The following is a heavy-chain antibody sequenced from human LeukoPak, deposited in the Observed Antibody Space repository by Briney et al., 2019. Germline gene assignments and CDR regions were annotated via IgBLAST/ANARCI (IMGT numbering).Heavy chain of an antibody. J-gene: IGHJ6*02. V-gene: IGHV3-30*03. D-gene: IGHD2-15*01. CDR1: GFTFSSYG. Sequence: GRSLRLSCAASGFTFSSYGMHWVRQAPGKGLEWVAVISYDGSNKYYADSVKGRFTISRDNSKNTLYLQMNSLRAEDTAVYYCATPGGGGSCFLSLCYYGMDVWGQGTTVTVSS. CDR3: ATPGGGGSCFLSLCYYGMDV. CDR2: ISYDGSNK.